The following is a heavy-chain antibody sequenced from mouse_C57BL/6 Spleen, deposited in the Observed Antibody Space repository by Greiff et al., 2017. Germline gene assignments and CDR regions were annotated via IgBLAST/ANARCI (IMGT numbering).Heavy chain of an antibody. CDR2: FNPGTGSI. Sequence: QVQLKESGAELVKPGASVKLSCKASGYTFTEYNIHWVKQRSGQGLEWIGWFNPGTGSIKYNEKFKDKATLPADKSSSTAYMELSRLTSEDSAVYLCAKHEERSPWFAYWGQGTLVTVSA. CDR3: AKHEERSPWFAY. V-gene: IGHV1-62-2*01. J-gene: IGHJ3*01. CDR1: GYTFTEYN.